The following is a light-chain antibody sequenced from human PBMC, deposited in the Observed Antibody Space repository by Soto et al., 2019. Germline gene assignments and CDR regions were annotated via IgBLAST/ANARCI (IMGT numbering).Light chain of an antibody. CDR3: SSFVGGDSFDVI. CDR1: GSDIGAYNY. J-gene: IGLJ2*01. CDR2: DVI. V-gene: IGLV2-8*01. Sequence: QSVLTQPPSASGSPGQSVTISCTGTGSDIGAYNYVSWYQRYPGKAPKVMIYDVIKRPSGVPDRFSGSKSGNTASLTVSGLRADDEAVYYCSSFVGGDSFDVIFGGGTKLTVL.